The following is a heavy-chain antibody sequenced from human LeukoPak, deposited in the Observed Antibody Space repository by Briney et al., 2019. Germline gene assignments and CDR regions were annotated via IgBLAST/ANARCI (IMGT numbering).Heavy chain of an antibody. J-gene: IGHJ6*04. CDR2: ISYDGSNK. D-gene: IGHD2-2*01. CDR1: GFTFSSYA. V-gene: IGHV3-30*04. CDR3: AREARYCSSTSCYEPSYGMDV. Sequence: PGGSLRLSCAASGFTFSSYAMHWVRQAPGKGLEWVAVISYDGSNKYYADSVKGRFTISRDNSKNTLYLQMNSLRAEDTAVYYCAREARYCSSTSCYEPSYGMDVWGKGTSVTVSS.